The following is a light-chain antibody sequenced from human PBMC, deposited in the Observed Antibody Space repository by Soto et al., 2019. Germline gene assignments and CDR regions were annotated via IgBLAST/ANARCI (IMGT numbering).Light chain of an antibody. CDR1: SSDVGGYNY. Sequence: QSALTQPASVSGSPGQSITISCTGTSSDVGGYNYVSWYQQNPGKAPKLMIYDVTNRPSGVSNRFSGSKSGNTASLTISGLQAEDEADYYCCSYTSSSTWVFGGGTKLTVL. CDR2: DVT. CDR3: CSYTSSSTWV. J-gene: IGLJ3*02. V-gene: IGLV2-14*01.